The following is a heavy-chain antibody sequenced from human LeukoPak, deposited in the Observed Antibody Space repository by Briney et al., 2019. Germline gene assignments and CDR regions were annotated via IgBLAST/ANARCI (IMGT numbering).Heavy chain of an antibody. CDR3: ARDWGSAAAAYNWFDP. CDR1: GYTFTGYY. CDR2: INPNSGGT. V-gene: IGHV1-2*02. J-gene: IGHJ5*02. Sequence: WASVKVSCKASGYTFTGYYMHWVRQAPGQGLEWMGWINPNSGGTDYAQKFQGRVAMTRDTSISTAYMELSRLRSDDTAVYYCARDWGSAAAAYNWFDPWGQGTLVTVSS. D-gene: IGHD6-13*01.